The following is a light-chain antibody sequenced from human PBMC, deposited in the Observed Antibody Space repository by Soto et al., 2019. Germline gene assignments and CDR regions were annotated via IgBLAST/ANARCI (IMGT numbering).Light chain of an antibody. CDR3: QQYGSSPS. CDR2: GAS. J-gene: IGKJ4*01. V-gene: IGKV3-20*01. CDR1: QSVSSSY. Sequence: EIVLTQSPGTLSLSPGERATLSCRASQSVSSSYLAWYQQKPGQAPRLLIYGASSRATGIPDRFSGSGSGTDFTLTSSRLEPEVFAVYYCQQYGSSPSFGGGTKVEIK.